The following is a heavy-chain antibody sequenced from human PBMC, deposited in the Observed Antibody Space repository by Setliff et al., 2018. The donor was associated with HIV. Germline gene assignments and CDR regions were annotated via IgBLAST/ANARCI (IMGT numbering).Heavy chain of an antibody. Sequence: SETLSLTCTVSGGSIIDSRYFWGWIRQLPGKGLEWIGSVYYSGITYYSSSLKSRVTVSVDTSRIQFSLKLTSVTAADTAVYKCVRHVWSDDFLVPGWFDSWSQGTLVTVSS. J-gene: IGHJ5*01. CDR2: VYYSGIT. V-gene: IGHV4-39*01. CDR1: GGSIIDSRYF. D-gene: IGHD3-3*01. CDR3: VRHVWSDDFLVPGWFDS.